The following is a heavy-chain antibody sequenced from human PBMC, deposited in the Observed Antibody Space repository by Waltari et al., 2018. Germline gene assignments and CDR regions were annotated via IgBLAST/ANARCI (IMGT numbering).Heavy chain of an antibody. V-gene: IGHV3-23*03. CDR1: GFTFSSYA. J-gene: IGHJ5*02. Sequence: EVQLLESGGGLVQPGGSLRLSCAASGFTFSSYAMSWVRPAPGKGLEWVSVIYGGGSTYYADSVKGRFTISRDNSKNTLYLQMNSLRAEDTAVYYCAKDLILTGSRGWFDPWGQGTLVTVSS. D-gene: IGHD3-9*01. CDR2: IYGGGST. CDR3: AKDLILTGSRGWFDP.